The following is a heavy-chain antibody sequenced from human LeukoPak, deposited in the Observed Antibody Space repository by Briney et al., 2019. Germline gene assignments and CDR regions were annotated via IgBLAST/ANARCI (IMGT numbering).Heavy chain of an antibody. CDR2: IHYSGST. J-gene: IGHJ6*03. CDR3: ARASITYYYYYYMGV. CDR1: GGSITNYY. D-gene: IGHD1-14*01. Sequence: PSETLSLTCTVSGGSITNYYWTWIRQPPGKGLEWIGYIHYSGSTNYNPSLKSRVTISVDTSKNQFSLKLSSVTAADTAVYYCARASITYYYYYYMGVWGKGTTVTVSS. V-gene: IGHV4-59*01.